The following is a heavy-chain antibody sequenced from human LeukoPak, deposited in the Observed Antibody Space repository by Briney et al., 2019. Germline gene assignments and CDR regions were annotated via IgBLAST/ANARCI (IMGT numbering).Heavy chain of an antibody. CDR2: INPNSGRT. Sequence: ASVEVSCKASGYTFRDYYIHWVRQAPGQGLEWMGWINPNSGRTNYAQKFQGRVTMARETTITTAYMDLSSLRSDDTAVYYCARTHSSGWYSVGYYYMDVWGKGTTVTVSS. CDR3: ARTHSSGWYSVGYYYMDV. D-gene: IGHD6-19*01. CDR1: GYTFRDYY. J-gene: IGHJ6*03. V-gene: IGHV1-2*02.